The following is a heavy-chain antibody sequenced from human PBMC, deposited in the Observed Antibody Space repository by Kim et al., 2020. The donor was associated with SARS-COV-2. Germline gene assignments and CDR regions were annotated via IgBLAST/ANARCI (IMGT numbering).Heavy chain of an antibody. D-gene: IGHD6-19*01. V-gene: IGHV1-69*13. CDR3: ARVVAVAGHFDY. J-gene: IGHJ4*02. CDR1: GGTFSSYA. Sequence: SVKVSCKASGGTFSSYAISWVRQAPGQGLEWMGGIIPIFGTANYAQKFQGRVTITADESTSTAYMELSSLRSEDTAVYYCARVVAVAGHFDYWGQGTLVTVSS. CDR2: IIPIFGTA.